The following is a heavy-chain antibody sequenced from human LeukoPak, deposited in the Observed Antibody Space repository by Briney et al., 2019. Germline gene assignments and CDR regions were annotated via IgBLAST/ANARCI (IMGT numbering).Heavy chain of an antibody. J-gene: IGHJ4*02. CDR1: GFTFDDYG. V-gene: IGHV3-20*04. CDR2: INWNGGST. D-gene: IGHD2-15*01. Sequence: GGSLRLSCAASGFTFDDYGMTWVRQPPGKGLEWVSTINWNGGSTAYADSVKGRFTISRDNAKNSLYLQMNSLRAEDAAVYYCAKEDCSGGRCYSLHYRGQGTLVTVSS. CDR3: AKEDCSGGRCYSLHY.